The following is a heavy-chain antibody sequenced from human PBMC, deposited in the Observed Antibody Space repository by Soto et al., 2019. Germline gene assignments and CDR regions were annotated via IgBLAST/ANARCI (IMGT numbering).Heavy chain of an antibody. D-gene: IGHD2-2*01. CDR3: ARELGYCISTSCYVF. Sequence: PGGSLRLSCAASGFTVSSNYMSWVRQAPGKGLEWVSVIYSGGSTYYADSVKGRFTISRDNYKNTLYLQMNSLRAEDTSVFYCARELGYCISTSCYVFWGQGTTVTVSS. V-gene: IGHV3-53*01. CDR2: IYSGGST. J-gene: IGHJ6*02. CDR1: GFTVSSNY.